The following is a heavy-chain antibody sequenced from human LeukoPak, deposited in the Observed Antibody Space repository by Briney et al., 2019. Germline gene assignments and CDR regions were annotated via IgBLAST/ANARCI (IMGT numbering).Heavy chain of an antibody. CDR3: ARRRRGQTTFDC. J-gene: IGHJ4*02. CDR1: VFILSNYW. CDR2: IKEDGSET. D-gene: IGHD2/OR15-2a*01. Sequence: GGSLRLSCAASVFILSNYWISWVRQAPGEGLERLGNIKEDGSETHYVDSVQGRFTISRDNAKNALDLQMNSLRAEVSAVYCWARRRRGQTTFDCWGQGTLVTVSS. V-gene: IGHV3-7*01.